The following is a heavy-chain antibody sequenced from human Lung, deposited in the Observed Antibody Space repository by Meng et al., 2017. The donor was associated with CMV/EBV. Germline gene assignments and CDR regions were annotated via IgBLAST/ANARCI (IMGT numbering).Heavy chain of an antibody. D-gene: IGHD2-2*01. CDR2: LYPDGST. J-gene: IGHJ4*02. Sequence: QRQLQESGPRLVKPSETLSVTCIVSSASITNYFWSWVRQPAGKGLEWIGRLYPDGSTDYNPSLSSRLTMSLDTSKIRFSLKLRSVTAADTAIYYCARTPVRFCNTHMCYAFDYWGQGALVTVSS. CDR1: SASITNYF. CDR3: ARTPVRFCNTHMCYAFDY. V-gene: IGHV4-4*07.